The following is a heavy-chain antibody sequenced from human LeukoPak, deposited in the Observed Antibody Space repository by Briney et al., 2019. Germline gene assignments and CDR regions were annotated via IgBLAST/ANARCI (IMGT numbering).Heavy chain of an antibody. CDR3: AKQLGYCSDGSCYFPY. D-gene: IGHD2-15*01. J-gene: IGHJ4*02. CDR1: GFTFSSYS. CDR2: ISSSSSYI. V-gene: IGHV3-21*04. Sequence: KAGGSLRLSCAASGFTFSSYSMNWVRQAPGKGLEWVSSISSSSSYIYYADSVKGRFTISRDNSKSTLCLQMNSLRAEDTAVYYCAKQLGYCSDGSCYFPYWGQGTLVTVSS.